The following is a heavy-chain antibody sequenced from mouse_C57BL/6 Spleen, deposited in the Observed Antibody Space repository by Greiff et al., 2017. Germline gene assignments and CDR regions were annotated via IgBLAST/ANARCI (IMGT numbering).Heavy chain of an antibody. D-gene: IGHD1-1*01. Sequence: QVQLQQPGAELVKPGASVKLSCKASGYTFTSYWMHWVKQRPGRGLEWIGRIAPNSGGTKYNEKFKSKATLTVDKPSSTAYMQLSSLTSEDSAVYYCARERYYGSSWYFDVWGTGTTVTVSS. J-gene: IGHJ1*03. CDR2: IAPNSGGT. V-gene: IGHV1-72*01. CDR1: GYTFTSYW. CDR3: ARERYYGSSWYFDV.